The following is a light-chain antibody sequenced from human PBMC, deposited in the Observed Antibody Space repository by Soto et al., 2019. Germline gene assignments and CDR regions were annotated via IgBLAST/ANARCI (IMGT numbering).Light chain of an antibody. Sequence: IPLTGTPSTLSAALVERVTVTCRDSQSISSWLAWYQQKPGKAPKLLIYKASSLQSGVPSRFSGSGSGTDFTLTISSLQAEEFAPYYCQQSYSTPPTFGQ. J-gene: IGKJ2*01. V-gene: IGKV1-39*01. CDR1: QSISSW. CDR3: QQSYSTPPT. CDR2: KAS.